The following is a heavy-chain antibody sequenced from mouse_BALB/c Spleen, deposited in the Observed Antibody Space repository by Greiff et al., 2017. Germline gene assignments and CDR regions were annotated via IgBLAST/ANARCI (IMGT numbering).Heavy chain of an antibody. CDR1: GYSFTGYF. CDR3: ARQYGNYFDY. D-gene: IGHD2-10*02. CDR2: INPYNGDT. V-gene: IGHV1-20*02. Sequence: EVQLHQSGPELVKPGASVKISCKASGYSFTGYFMNWVMQSHGKSLEWIGRINPYNGDTFYNQKFKGKATLTVDKSSSTAHMELRSLASEDSAVYYCARQYGNYFDYWGQGTTLTVSS. J-gene: IGHJ2*01.